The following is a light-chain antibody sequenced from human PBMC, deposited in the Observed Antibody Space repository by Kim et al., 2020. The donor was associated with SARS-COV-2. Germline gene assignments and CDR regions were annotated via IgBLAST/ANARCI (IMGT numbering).Light chain of an antibody. CDR2: KND. V-gene: IGLV1-44*01. Sequence: ELTQPPSASGTPGQTITISCSGSSSNIGINSDNWYQHLPGKAPVLLIYKNDDRPLGVPDRFSGSKSGTTASLAISGLQSDDEADYYCAAWDDNLNGVFGGGTQLTVL. CDR1: SSNIGINS. J-gene: IGLJ3*02. CDR3: AAWDDNLNGV.